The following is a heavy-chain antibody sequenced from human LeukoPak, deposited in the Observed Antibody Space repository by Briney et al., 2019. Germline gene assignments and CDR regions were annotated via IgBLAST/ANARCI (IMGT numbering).Heavy chain of an antibody. V-gene: IGHV1-69*13. CDR3: ARDQLYSSGWHYNDY. CDR2: IIPIFGTA. CDR1: GGTFSSYA. Sequence: SVKVSCKASGGTFSSYAISWVRQAPGQGLEWMGGIIPIFGTANYAQKFQGRVTITADESTSTAYMVLSSLRSEDTAVYYCARDQLYSSGWHYNDYWGQGTLVTVSS. D-gene: IGHD6-19*01. J-gene: IGHJ4*02.